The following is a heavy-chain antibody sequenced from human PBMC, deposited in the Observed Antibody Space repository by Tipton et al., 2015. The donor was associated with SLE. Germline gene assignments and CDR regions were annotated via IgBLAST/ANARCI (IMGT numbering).Heavy chain of an antibody. D-gene: IGHD3-10*01. CDR3: ARVDRYGSGRGLAFAI. CDR2: IYYSGNT. Sequence: TLSLTCSVSGASVSTHYWSWLRQPPGEGLQWIGYIYYSGNTNYNPSLKSRVTIVRDTSKNQVSLRLSAVTAADTAVYYCARVDRYGSGRGLAFAIWGQGTMVTVS. V-gene: IGHV4-59*02. CDR1: GASVSTHY. J-gene: IGHJ3*02.